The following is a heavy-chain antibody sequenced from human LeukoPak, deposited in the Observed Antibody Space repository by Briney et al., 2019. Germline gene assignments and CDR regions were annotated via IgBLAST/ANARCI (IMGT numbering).Heavy chain of an antibody. CDR2: IIPIFGTA. CDR3: ASSYSYGHWYFDY. D-gene: IGHD5-18*01. CDR1: GYTFTSYG. J-gene: IGHJ4*02. Sequence: GASVKVSCKASGYTFTSYGISWVRQAPGQGLEWMGGIIPIFGTANYAQKFQGRVTITTDESTSTAYMELSSLRSEDTAVYYCASSYSYGHWYFDYWGQGTLVTVSS. V-gene: IGHV1-69*05.